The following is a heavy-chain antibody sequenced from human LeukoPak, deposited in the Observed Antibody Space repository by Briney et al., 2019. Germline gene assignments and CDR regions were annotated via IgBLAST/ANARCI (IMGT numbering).Heavy chain of an antibody. V-gene: IGHV1-2*02. J-gene: IGHJ4*02. D-gene: IGHD3-10*01. CDR2: INPNSGGT. CDR3: ARAKSRFGFGELLGDY. CDR1: GYTFTGYY. Sequence: ASVKVSCKASGYTFTGYYMHWVRQAPGQGLEWMGWINPNSGGTNYAQKFQGRVTMTRDTSISTAYMELSGLRSDDTAVYYCARAKSRFGFGELLGDYWGQGTLVTVSS.